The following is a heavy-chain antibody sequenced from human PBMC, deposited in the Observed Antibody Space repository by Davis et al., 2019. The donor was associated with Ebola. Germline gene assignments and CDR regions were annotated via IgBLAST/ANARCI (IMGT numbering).Heavy chain of an antibody. CDR2: ISSSSSTI. CDR1: GFTFSSYS. D-gene: IGHD1-26*01. Sequence: GESLKISCAASGFTFSSYSMNWVRQAPGKGLEWVSYISSSSSTIYYADSVKGRFTISRDNAKNSLYLQMNSLRDEDTAVYYCARGLSGSYPGVLDYWGQGTLVTVSS. CDR3: ARGLSGSYPGVLDY. V-gene: IGHV3-48*02. J-gene: IGHJ4*02.